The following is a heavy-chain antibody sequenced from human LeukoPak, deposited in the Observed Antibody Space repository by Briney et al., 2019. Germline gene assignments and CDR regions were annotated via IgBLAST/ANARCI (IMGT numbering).Heavy chain of an antibody. D-gene: IGHD1-26*01. Sequence: SGPALVKPTQTLTLTCTFSGFSLSTSRMCVSWIRQPPGKALEWPARINWNDNKYYSTSLKTRLTISKDTSKNQVVLTMTNMDPVDTATYYCARIYGSGGYYYYGMDVWGQGTTVTVSS. CDR1: GFSLSTSRMC. J-gene: IGHJ6*02. CDR2: INWNDNK. CDR3: ARIYGSGGYYYYGMDV. V-gene: IGHV2-70*11.